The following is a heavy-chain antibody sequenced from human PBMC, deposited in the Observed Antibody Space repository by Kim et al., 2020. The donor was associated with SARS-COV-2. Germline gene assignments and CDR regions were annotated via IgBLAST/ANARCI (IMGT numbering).Heavy chain of an antibody. J-gene: IGHJ4*02. CDR1: GHPITSAYF. CDR2: IFETAAT. CDR3: TSKYYYDSGGYYYADW. Sequence: SETLSLTCTVSGHPITSAYFWVWIRQSPGKGLEWIGSIFETAATYYNPSLKSRVTLSIDTSKDQFFLRLNSVTAADTALYYCTSKYYYDSGGYYYADWWGQGTLVTVSS. D-gene: IGHD3-22*01. V-gene: IGHV4-38-2*02.